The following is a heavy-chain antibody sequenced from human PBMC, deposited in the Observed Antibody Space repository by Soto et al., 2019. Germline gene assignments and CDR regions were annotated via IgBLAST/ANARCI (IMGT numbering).Heavy chain of an antibody. CDR2: IIPSSGIA. V-gene: IGHV1-69*17. Sequence: QVQLVQSGAEVKKPGSSVKVSCKASGGTFSSYAISWVRQAPGQGLEWLGGIIPSSGIANCAQKYPGRVTITADKSTCTAYMELSRLRSEDTAAYYCASSQGSSTSLEIYDYYYYGMDVWGKGTTVTVSS. CDR1: GGTFSSYA. J-gene: IGHJ6*04. D-gene: IGHD2-2*01. CDR3: ASSQGSSTSLEIYDYYYYGMDV.